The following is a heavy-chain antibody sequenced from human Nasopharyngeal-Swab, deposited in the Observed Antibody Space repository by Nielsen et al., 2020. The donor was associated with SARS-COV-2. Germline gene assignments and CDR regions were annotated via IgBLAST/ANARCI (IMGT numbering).Heavy chain of an antibody. Sequence: WIRQPPGKGLEGIGEIYHRGSTNYNPSLKSRVTISVDKSKNQFSLKLSSVTAADTAVYYCARRSTAVKFDYWGQGTLVTVSS. J-gene: IGHJ4*02. CDR3: ARRSTAVKFDY. CDR2: IYHRGST. V-gene: IGHV4-4*02.